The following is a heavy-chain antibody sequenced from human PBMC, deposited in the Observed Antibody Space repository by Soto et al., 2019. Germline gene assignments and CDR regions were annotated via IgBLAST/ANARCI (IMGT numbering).Heavy chain of an antibody. D-gene: IGHD3-10*01. Sequence: SVKVSCKASGGTFSSYAISWVRQAPGQGLEWMGGIIPIFGTANYAQKFQGRVTITADESTSTAYMELSSLRSEDTAVYYCARGWFGEYSLLGQFDPWGQGTLVTVSS. CDR2: IIPIFGTA. J-gene: IGHJ5*02. V-gene: IGHV1-69*13. CDR1: GGTFSSYA. CDR3: ARGWFGEYSLLGQFDP.